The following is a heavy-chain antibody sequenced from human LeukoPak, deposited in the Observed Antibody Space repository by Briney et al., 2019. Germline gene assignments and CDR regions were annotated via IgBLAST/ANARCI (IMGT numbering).Heavy chain of an antibody. Sequence: SETPSLTCTVSGDSVSSYYWSWIRQPPGKGLEWIGYIYHTGHTEYNPSLKSRVSISLDTSKSQFSLKLSSVTAADTAVYYCARHRFGHLFDTWGQGTLVTVSS. CDR2: IYHTGHT. CDR3: ARHRFGHLFDT. D-gene: IGHD3-16*01. V-gene: IGHV4-59*02. J-gene: IGHJ4*02. CDR1: GDSVSSYY.